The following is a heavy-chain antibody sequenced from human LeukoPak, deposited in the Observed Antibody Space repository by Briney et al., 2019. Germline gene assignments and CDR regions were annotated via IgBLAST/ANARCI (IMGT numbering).Heavy chain of an antibody. V-gene: IGHV4-59*10. J-gene: IGHJ4*02. Sequence: PSETLSLTCAVYGGSFSDYYWSWIRQPAGKGLEWIGRTYTSGSTNYNPSLKSRVTISVDTSKNQFSLKLSSVTAADTAVYYCARGGGWFGDDWGQGTLVTVSS. CDR1: GGSFSDYY. CDR2: TYTSGST. CDR3: ARGGGWFGDD. D-gene: IGHD3-10*01.